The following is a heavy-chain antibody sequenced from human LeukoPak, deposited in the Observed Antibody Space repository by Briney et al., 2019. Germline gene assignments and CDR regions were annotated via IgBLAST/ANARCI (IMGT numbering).Heavy chain of an antibody. CDR3: ARDGDTYGYYYYGLDV. CDR2: INPNSGGT. CDR1: GYTFTGYY. V-gene: IGHV1-2*02. D-gene: IGHD5-18*01. Sequence: ASVTVSYKASGYTFTGYYMHWVRQAPGQGLEWMGWINPNSGGTKYAQTFKGRVTMTRDTSISTAYMELSSLRSDDTAVYYCARDGDTYGYYYYGLDVWGQGTTVTVSS. J-gene: IGHJ6*02.